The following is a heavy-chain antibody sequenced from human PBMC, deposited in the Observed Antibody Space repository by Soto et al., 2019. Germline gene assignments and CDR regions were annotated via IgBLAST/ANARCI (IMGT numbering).Heavy chain of an antibody. D-gene: IGHD2-2*02. J-gene: IGHJ6*02. CDR3: ASKEGGVPAAIPGVGYYYYYGMDV. Sequence: QVQLVQSGAEVKKPGSSVKVSCKASGGTFSSYAISWVRQAPGQGLEWMGGIIPIFGTANYAQKFQGRVTITADESTSTAYMELSSLRSEDTAVYYCASKEGGVPAAIPGVGYYYYYGMDVWGQGTTVTVSS. CDR1: GGTFSSYA. V-gene: IGHV1-69*01. CDR2: IIPIFGTA.